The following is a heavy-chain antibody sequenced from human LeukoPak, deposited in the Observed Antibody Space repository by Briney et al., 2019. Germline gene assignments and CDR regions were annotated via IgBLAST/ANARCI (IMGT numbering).Heavy chain of an antibody. CDR2: IIPIFGTA. V-gene: IGHV1-69*05. J-gene: IGHJ1*01. CDR3: ARGRDSSSWTPTGFQH. Sequence: SVKVSCKASRGTFSSYAISWVRQAPGQGLEWMGGIIPIFGTANYAQKFQGRVTITTDESTSTAYMELSSLRSEDTAVYYCARGRDSSSWTPTGFQHWGQGTLVTVSS. D-gene: IGHD6-13*01. CDR1: RGTFSSYA.